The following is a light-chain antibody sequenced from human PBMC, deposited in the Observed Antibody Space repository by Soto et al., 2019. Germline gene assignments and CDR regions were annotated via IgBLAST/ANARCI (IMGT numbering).Light chain of an antibody. CDR3: CSYAGSRSSI. CDR1: SSDVGTYNL. J-gene: IGLJ1*01. Sequence: QSVLTQPASVSGSPVQSITISCSGTSSDVGTYNLVSWYQQYPGKAPRLMIYEVTKRPSGVSNRFSGSKSGNTASLTISGLQPEDEADYYCCSYAGSRSSIFGTGTKVTVL. V-gene: IGLV2-23*02. CDR2: EVT.